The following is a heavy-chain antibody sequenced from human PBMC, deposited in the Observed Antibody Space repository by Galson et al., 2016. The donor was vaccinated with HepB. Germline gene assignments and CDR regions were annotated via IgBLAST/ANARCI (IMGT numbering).Heavy chain of an antibody. CDR3: ANYLGYGSGRPGYFHS. D-gene: IGHD3-10*01. J-gene: IGHJ4*02. Sequence: SLRLPCAASGVTFSSDAMSRVRQAPGKGLEWVSVISAASNTYYTDSVKGRFTISRDNSKTTLYLEMNSLRVEDTAVYFCANYLGYGSGRPGYFHSWGQGTLVTVSP. V-gene: IGHV3-23*01. CDR2: ISAASNT. CDR1: GVTFSSDA.